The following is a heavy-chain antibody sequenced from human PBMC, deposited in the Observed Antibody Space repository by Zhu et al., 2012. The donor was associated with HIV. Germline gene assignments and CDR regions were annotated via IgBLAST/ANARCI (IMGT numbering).Heavy chain of an antibody. CDR2: MYSSGST. Sequence: QVQLQESGPGLVKPSETLSLTCTVSGGSMSSHYWNWIRQPPGKGLQWIGYMYSSGSTKYNFSLKSRVAISLDTSNNQFSLTLSSVTTAGTAVYYCARSVKGQLVFDSWGQGALVTVSS. CDR3: ARSVKGQLVFDS. D-gene: IGHD1-1*01. V-gene: IGHV4-59*11. CDR1: GGSMSSHY. J-gene: IGHJ4*02.